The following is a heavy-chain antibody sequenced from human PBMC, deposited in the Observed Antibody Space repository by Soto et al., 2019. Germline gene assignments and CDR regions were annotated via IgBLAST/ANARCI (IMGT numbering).Heavy chain of an antibody. CDR1: GFSLSTSGMC. Sequence: SGPTLVNPTQTLTLTCTFSGFSLSTSGMCVSWIRQPPGKALEWLARIDWDDDKYYSTSLKTRLTISKDTSKNQVVLTMTNMDPVDTATYYCARFCGGTTMVRGGSKGYNWFDPWGQGTLVTVSS. D-gene: IGHD3-10*01. V-gene: IGHV2-70*11. J-gene: IGHJ5*02. CDR2: IDWDDDK. CDR3: ARFCGGTTMVRGGSKGYNWFDP.